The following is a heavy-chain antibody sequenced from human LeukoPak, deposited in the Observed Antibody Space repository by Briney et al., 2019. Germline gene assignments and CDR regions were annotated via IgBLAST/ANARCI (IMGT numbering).Heavy chain of an antibody. CDR1: GYTFTSYY. D-gene: IGHD3-22*01. CDR2: INPSGGST. Sequence: ASVKVSCKASGYTFTSYYMHWVRQAPGQGLEWMGIINPSGGSTSYAQKFQGRVTMTRDTSTSTVYMELSSLRSEDTAVYYCIKHYYDSSGYYYFDYWGQGTLVTVSS. CDR3: IKHYYDSSGYYYFDY. V-gene: IGHV1-46*01. J-gene: IGHJ4*02.